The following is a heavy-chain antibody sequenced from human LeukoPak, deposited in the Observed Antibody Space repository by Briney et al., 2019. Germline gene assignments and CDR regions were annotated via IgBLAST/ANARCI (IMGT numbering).Heavy chain of an antibody. CDR1: GGSFSGYY. D-gene: IGHD3-22*01. CDR2: INHSGST. Sequence: SETLSLTCAVYGGSFSGYYWSWIRQPPGKGLEWIGEINHSGSTNYNPSLKSRVTISVDTSKNQFSLKLSSVTAADTAVYYCVRGKYYYDSSGYYGKTFDYWGQGTLVTVSS. J-gene: IGHJ4*02. CDR3: VRGKYYYDSSGYYGKTFDY. V-gene: IGHV4-34*01.